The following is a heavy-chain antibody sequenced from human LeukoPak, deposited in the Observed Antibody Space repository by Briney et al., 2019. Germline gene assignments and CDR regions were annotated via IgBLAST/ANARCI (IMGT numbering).Heavy chain of an antibody. CDR3: AKEGLKYCTNGVCYTGVDY. CDR2: ISGSGGST. J-gene: IGHJ4*02. CDR1: GFTFSSYA. D-gene: IGHD2-8*01. V-gene: IGHV3-23*01. Sequence: GGSLRLSCAASGFTFSSYAMSWVRQAPGKGLEWGSAISGSGGSTYYADSVKGRFTISRDNSKNTLYLQMNSLRAEDTAVYYCAKEGLKYCTNGVCYTGVDYWGQGTLVTVSS.